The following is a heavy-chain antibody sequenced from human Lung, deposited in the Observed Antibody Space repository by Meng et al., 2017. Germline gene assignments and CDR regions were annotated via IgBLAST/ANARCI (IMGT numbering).Heavy chain of an antibody. V-gene: IGHV4-34*01. Sequence: HVQLQQSGGGLLKPSEPLSLTCVVSGGSFSDYYWSWIRQPPGKGLEWIGEINHSGSTNYNPSLESRATISVDTSQNNLSLKLSSVTAADSAVYYCARGPTTMAHDFDYWGQGTLVTVSS. J-gene: IGHJ4*02. CDR2: INHSGST. CDR3: ARGPTTMAHDFDY. D-gene: IGHD4-11*01. CDR1: GGSFSDYY.